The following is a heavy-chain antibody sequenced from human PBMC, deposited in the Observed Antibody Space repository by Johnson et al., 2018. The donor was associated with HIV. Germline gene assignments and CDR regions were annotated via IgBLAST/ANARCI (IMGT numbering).Heavy chain of an antibody. Sequence: QVQLVESGGGLVKPGGSLRLSCAASGFTFSDYYMSWIRQAPGKGLEWVSYITSSGNTVYYADSVKGRFTISRDNAKNSLYLVMKSLRDEDTALYFCARGFVRISMILVADAFDMWGQGTMVTVSS. CDR1: GFTFSDYY. J-gene: IGHJ3*02. D-gene: IGHD3-22*01. CDR2: ITSSGNTV. V-gene: IGHV3-11*01. CDR3: ARGFVRISMILVADAFDM.